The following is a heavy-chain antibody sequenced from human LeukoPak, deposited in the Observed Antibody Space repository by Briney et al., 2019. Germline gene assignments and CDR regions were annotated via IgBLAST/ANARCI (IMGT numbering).Heavy chain of an antibody. CDR1: GGSFSGYY. Sequence: SETLSLTCAVYGGSFSGYYWSWIRQPPGKGLEWIGEINHSGSTNYNPSLKSRVTISVDTSKNQFSPKLSSVTAADTAVYYCASFSSGWYVDYWGQGTLVTVSS. CDR2: INHSGST. V-gene: IGHV4-34*01. J-gene: IGHJ4*02. D-gene: IGHD6-19*01. CDR3: ASFSSGWYVDY.